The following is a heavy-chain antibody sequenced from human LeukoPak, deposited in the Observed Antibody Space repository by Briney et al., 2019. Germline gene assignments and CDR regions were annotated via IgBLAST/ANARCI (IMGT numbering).Heavy chain of an antibody. V-gene: IGHV4-30-4*01. J-gene: IGHJ4*02. D-gene: IGHD2-2*01. CDR1: GVSISSGDYY. Sequence: SQTLSLTCTVSGVSISSGDYYWGWLRQPPGTSLEWIGYIYYSGSTYYNPSLKSRVTISVDTSKNQFSLKLSSVTAADTAVYYCARGVLQPYYFDYWGQGTLVTVSS. CDR2: IYYSGST. CDR3: ARGVLQPYYFDY.